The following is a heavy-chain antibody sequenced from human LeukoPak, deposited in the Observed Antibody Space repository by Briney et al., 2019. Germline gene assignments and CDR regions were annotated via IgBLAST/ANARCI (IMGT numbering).Heavy chain of an antibody. V-gene: IGHV1-69*04. CDR1: GGTFSSYA. CDR3: AKQYSFYFDY. Sequence: SVKVSCKASGGTFSSYAISWVRQAPGQGLEWMGRIIPILGIANYAQKFQGRVTITADKSTSTAYMELSSLRSEDTAVNYCAKQYSFYFDYWGQGTLVTVSS. D-gene: IGHD5-18*01. J-gene: IGHJ4*02. CDR2: IIPILGIA.